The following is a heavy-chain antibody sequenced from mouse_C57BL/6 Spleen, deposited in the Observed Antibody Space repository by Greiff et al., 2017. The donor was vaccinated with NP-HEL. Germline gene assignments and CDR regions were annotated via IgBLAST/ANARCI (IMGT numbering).Heavy chain of an antibody. J-gene: IGHJ2*01. V-gene: IGHV1-50*01. Sequence: KQSCKASGYTFTSYWMQWVKQRPGQGLEWIGEIDPSDSYTNYNQKFKGKATLTVDTSSSTAYMQLSSLTSEDSAVYYCANYDRYFDYWGQGTTLTVSS. CDR1: GYTFTSYW. D-gene: IGHD2-4*01. CDR2: IDPSDSYT. CDR3: ANYDRYFDY.